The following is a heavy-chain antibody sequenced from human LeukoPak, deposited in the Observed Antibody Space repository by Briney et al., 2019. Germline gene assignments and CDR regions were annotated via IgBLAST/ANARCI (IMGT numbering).Heavy chain of an antibody. D-gene: IGHD2-15*01. CDR2: IYPGDSDT. V-gene: IGHV5-51*01. Sequence: GESLQISCKGSGYSFTSYWIGWVRPMPGKGLEWMGIIYPGDSDTRYSPSFQGQVTISADKSISTAYLQWSSLKASDTAMYYCARQSCSGGSCYTRGSWFDPWGQGTLVTVSS. CDR1: GYSFTSYW. CDR3: ARQSCSGGSCYTRGSWFDP. J-gene: IGHJ5*02.